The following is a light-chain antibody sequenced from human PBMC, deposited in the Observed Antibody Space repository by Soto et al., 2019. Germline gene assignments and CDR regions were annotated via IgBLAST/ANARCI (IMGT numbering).Light chain of an antibody. V-gene: IGLV2-14*01. CDR3: ISYTGSSTSYV. CDR1: RSDIGSYNY. Sequence: QSALTQPASVSGSPGKAITISCSGTRSDIGSYNYVAWYQQFPGKTPKILIYGVSNRPSGVSSRFSGSKSGNTASLTISGLQAEDEAEYYCISYTGSSTSYVFGSGTKLTVL. CDR2: GVS. J-gene: IGLJ1*01.